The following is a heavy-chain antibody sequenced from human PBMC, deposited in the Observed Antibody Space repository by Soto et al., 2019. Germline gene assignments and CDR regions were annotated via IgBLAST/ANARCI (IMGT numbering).Heavy chain of an antibody. V-gene: IGHV3-30*18. CDR2: ISYDGSNK. Sequence: GGSLRLSCAASGFTFSSYGMHWVRQAPGKGLEWVAVISYDGSNKYHAGSVKGRFTISRDNSKNTLYLQMNSLRAEDTAVYYCAKDRGDSSSWYLDSWGQGTLVTVSS. D-gene: IGHD6-13*01. J-gene: IGHJ4*02. CDR1: GFTFSSYG. CDR3: AKDRGDSSSWYLDS.